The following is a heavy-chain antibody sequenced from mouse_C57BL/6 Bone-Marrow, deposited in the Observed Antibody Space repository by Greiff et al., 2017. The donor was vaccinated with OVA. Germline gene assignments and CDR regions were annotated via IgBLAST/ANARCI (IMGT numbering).Heavy chain of an antibody. D-gene: IGHD2-5*01. J-gene: IGHJ2*01. V-gene: IGHV1-19*01. CDR3: ARDYSNYWGYYFDY. CDR2: INPYNGGT. CDR1: GYTFTDYY. Sequence: EVQLQQSGPVLVKPGASVKMSCKGSGYTFTDYYMNWVKQSHGKSLEWIGVINPYNGGTSYNQKFKGKATLTVDKSSSTAYMELNSLTSEDSAVYYCARDYSNYWGYYFDYWGQGTTLTVSS.